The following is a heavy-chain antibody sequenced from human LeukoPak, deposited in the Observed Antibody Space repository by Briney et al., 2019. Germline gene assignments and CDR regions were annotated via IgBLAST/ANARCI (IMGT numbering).Heavy chain of an antibody. CDR1: GGTFSSYT. D-gene: IGHD6-19*01. CDR3: ARVLAVDGDGAFDI. CDR2: IFPILGIA. Sequence: ASVKVSCKASGGTFSSYTISWVRQAPGQGLEWMGRIFPILGIANYAQKFQGRVTITADKSTSTAYMELSSLRSEDTAVYYCARVLAVDGDGAFDIWGQGTMVTVSS. V-gene: IGHV1-69*02. J-gene: IGHJ3*02.